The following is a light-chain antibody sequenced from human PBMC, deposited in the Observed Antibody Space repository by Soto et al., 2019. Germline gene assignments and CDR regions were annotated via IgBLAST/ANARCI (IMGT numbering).Light chain of an antibody. J-gene: IGLJ1*01. Sequence: QSVLTQPPSASGTPGQRVTISCSRSSSNIGSNYVYWYQQLPGTAPKLLIYSNNQRPSGVPDRFSGSKSGASASLAISGLRSEDEADYYCAAWDDSLSVHYVFGTGTKVTVL. CDR3: AAWDDSLSVHYV. CDR2: SNN. CDR1: SSNIGSNY. V-gene: IGLV1-47*02.